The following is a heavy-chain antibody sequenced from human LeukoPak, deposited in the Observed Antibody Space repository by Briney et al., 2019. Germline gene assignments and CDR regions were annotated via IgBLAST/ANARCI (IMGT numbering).Heavy chain of an antibody. CDR3: AREHDYRVYYYYYYMNV. CDR1: GFTFSSYS. CDR2: ISSSSSYI. V-gene: IGHV3-21*01. J-gene: IGHJ6*03. Sequence: PGGSLRLSCAASGFTFSSYSMNWVRQAPGKGLEWVSSISSSSSYIYYAVSVKGRFTISRDNAKNSLYLQMNSLRAEDTAVYYCAREHDYRVYYYYYYMNVWRKGTTVTVSS. D-gene: IGHD4-11*01.